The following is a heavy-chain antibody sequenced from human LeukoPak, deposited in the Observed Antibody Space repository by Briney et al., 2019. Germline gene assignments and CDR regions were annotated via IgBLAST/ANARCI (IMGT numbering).Heavy chain of an antibody. CDR1: GGAFSGYF. V-gene: IGHV4-34*01. CDR2: INHSGST. J-gene: IGHJ6*03. CDR3: ARVILDYYYYYMDV. Sequence: PSETLSLTCAVSGGAFSGYFWSWIRQPPGKGLEWIGEINHSGSTNYNPSLKSRVTISVDTSKNQFSLKVSSVTAADTAMYYCARVILDYYYYYMDVWGKGTTVTVSS.